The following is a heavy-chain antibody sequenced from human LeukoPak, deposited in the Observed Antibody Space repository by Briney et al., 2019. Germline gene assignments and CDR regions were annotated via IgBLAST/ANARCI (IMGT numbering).Heavy chain of an antibody. J-gene: IGHJ6*03. CDR1: GGTFSSYA. Sequence: PVASVKVSCKASGGTFSSYAISWVRQAPGQGLEWMGGIIPIFGTANYAQKFQGRVTITADKSTSTAYMELSSLRSEDTAVYYCARATTPPRPNQYYYYYMDVWGKGTTVTVSS. V-gene: IGHV1-69*06. D-gene: IGHD1-1*01. CDR3: ARATTPPRPNQYYYYYMDV. CDR2: IIPIFGTA.